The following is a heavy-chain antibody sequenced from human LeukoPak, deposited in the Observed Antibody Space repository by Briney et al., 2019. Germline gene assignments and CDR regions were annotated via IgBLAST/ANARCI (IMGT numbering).Heavy chain of an antibody. J-gene: IGHJ4*02. V-gene: IGHV4-59*01. CDR2: IYYSGST. Sequence: SETLSLTCTVSGGSISSYYWSWIRQPPGKGLEWIGYIYYSGSTNYNPSLKSRVTISVDTSKNQFSPKLSSVTAADTAVYYCARDRGYYGSGNYYFDYWGQGTLVTVSS. D-gene: IGHD3-10*01. CDR1: GGSISSYY. CDR3: ARDRGYYGSGNYYFDY.